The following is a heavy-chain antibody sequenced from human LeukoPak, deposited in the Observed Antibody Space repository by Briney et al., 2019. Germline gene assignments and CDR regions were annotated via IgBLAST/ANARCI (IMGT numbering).Heavy chain of an antibody. J-gene: IGHJ5*02. Sequence: SETLSLTCTVSGGSISSSSYYWGWIRQPPGKGLEWIGSIYYSGDTYYNPSLKSRVTVSVDTSRNQFSLGLSSVTAADTAVYYCARLSSDRLDPWGQGTLVTVSS. CDR3: ARLSSDRLDP. D-gene: IGHD3-10*01. V-gene: IGHV4-39*01. CDR1: GGSISSSSYY. CDR2: IYYSGDT.